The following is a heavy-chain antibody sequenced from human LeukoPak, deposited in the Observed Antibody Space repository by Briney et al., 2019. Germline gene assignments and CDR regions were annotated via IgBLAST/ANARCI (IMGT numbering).Heavy chain of an antibody. Sequence: PSETLSLTCTVSGGSISSSSYYWGWIRQPPGTGLEWIGSIYYSGSTYYNPSLKSRVTISVDTSKNQFSLKLSSVTAADTAVYYCARNYDFWSGYYTLDYWGQGTLVTVSS. J-gene: IGHJ4*02. D-gene: IGHD3-3*01. CDR3: ARNYDFWSGYYTLDY. CDR1: GGSISSSSYY. V-gene: IGHV4-39*07. CDR2: IYYSGST.